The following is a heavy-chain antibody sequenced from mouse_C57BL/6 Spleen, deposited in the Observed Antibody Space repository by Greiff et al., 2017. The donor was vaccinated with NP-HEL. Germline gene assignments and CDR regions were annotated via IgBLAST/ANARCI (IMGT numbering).Heavy chain of an antibody. D-gene: IGHD1-1*01. Sequence: QVQLQQSGPGLVQPSQSLSITCTVSGFSLTSYCIHWVRQSPGKCLEWLGVIWSGGSTDYNAAFISRLSISKDNSKSQVFFKMNSLQADDTAIYYCASLVATNYYAMDYWGQGPSVTVSS. CDR1: GFSLTSYC. CDR2: IWSGGST. V-gene: IGHV2-2*01. CDR3: ASLVATNYYAMDY. J-gene: IGHJ4*01.